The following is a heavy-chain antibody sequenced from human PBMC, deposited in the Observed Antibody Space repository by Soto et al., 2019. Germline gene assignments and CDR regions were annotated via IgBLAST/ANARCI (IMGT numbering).Heavy chain of an antibody. J-gene: IGHJ4*02. Sequence: PSETLSLTCTVSGGSISSYYWSWIRQPPGKGLEWIGYIYYSGSTNYNPSLKSRVTISVDTSKNQFSLKLSSVTAADTAVYYCGRTALSRTIFGVADQGFDYWGQGTLVTVSS. D-gene: IGHD3-3*01. CDR2: IYYSGST. V-gene: IGHV4-59*01. CDR3: GRTALSRTIFGVADQGFDY. CDR1: GGSISSYY.